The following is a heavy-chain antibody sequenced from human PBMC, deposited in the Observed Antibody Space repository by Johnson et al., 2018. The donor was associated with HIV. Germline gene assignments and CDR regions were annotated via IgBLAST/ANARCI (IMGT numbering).Heavy chain of an antibody. CDR3: AKDEAQTLASAGRDAFDF. CDR1: GFTFSYYG. D-gene: IGHD6-13*01. Sequence: VQLVESGGGVVQPGGSLRLSCAASGFTFSYYGMHWVRKVPGKGLEWVAFIRYDGDNQYYGDSVKGRFTISRDNSKNTLYLQMNGLRPEDTAVYYCAKDEAQTLASAGRDAFDFWGQGTAVTV. V-gene: IGHV3-30*02. J-gene: IGHJ3*01. CDR2: IRYDGDNQ.